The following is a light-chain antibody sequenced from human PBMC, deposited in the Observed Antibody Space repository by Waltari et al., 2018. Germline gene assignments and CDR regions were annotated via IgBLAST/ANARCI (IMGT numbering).Light chain of an antibody. V-gene: IGKV3-15*01. CDR3: QQYHNWPPWT. J-gene: IGKJ1*01. CDR1: QSISTN. CDR2: SAS. Sequence: EIVMTHSPATLSVSPGERATLSCRASQSISTNLAWYQQKSGQAPRLLIHSASTRATGIPARFSGSGSGTEFTLTISSLQSEDSGVYYCQQYHNWPPWTFGQGTKVEIK.